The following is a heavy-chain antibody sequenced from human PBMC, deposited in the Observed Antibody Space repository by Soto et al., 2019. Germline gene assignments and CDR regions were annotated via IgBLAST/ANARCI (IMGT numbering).Heavy chain of an antibody. CDR2: INPSGGSA. J-gene: IGHJ1*01. V-gene: IGHV1-46*01. CDR1: GYSFTSYY. D-gene: IGHD5-12*01. Sequence: QVQRVQSGAEVKRPGASVKVSCKASGYSFTSYYMHWVRQAPGQGLEWMGIINPSGGSATIPQKFQGRVSVTTDTSTSTVSMELSSLGSEDTAVYYCARVQYLLTDGYHPGYWGQVTMVTVSS. CDR3: ARVQYLLTDGYHPGY.